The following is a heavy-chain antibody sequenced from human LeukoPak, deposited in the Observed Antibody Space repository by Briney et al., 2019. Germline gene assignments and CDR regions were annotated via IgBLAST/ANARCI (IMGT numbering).Heavy chain of an antibody. CDR2: ISGSGGST. V-gene: IGHV3-23*01. D-gene: IGHD3-16*01. J-gene: IGHJ4*02. Sequence: GGSLRLSCAASGFTFSSYAMSWVRQAPGKGLEWVSAISGSGGSTYYADSVKGRFTISRDNSRNTLYLQMNSLRAEDTAVYYCATSPIMITFGGATNSPFDYWGQGTLVTVSS. CDR1: GFTFSSYA. CDR3: ATSPIMITFGGATNSPFDY.